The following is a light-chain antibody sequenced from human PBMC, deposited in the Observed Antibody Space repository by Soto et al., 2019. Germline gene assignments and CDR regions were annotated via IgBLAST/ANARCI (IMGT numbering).Light chain of an antibody. J-gene: IGLJ1*01. Sequence: QSALTQPASVSGSPGQSITISCTGTSSDVGGYNYVSWYQQHPGKAPKLMIYDVSNRPSGVSNRFSGSKSGNTASLTISGLQAEDDAEYYCSSYTSSSTLYVFGTGTKVTVL. CDR3: SSYTSSSTLYV. V-gene: IGLV2-14*01. CDR1: SSDVGGYNY. CDR2: DVS.